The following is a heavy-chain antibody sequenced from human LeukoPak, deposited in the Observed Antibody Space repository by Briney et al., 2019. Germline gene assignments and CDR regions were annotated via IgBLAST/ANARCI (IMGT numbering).Heavy chain of an antibody. CDR2: ISGSGGST. Sequence: PGGSLRLSCAASGFTFSSYAMSWVRQAPGKGLEWVSAISGSGGSTYYADSVKGRFTISRDNSKNTLYLQMNSLRAEDTAVYYCAKGGESIAVAGTGAVYYGMDVWGHGTTVTVSS. CDR1: GFTFSSYA. V-gene: IGHV3-23*01. J-gene: IGHJ6*02. CDR3: AKGGESIAVAGTGAVYYGMDV. D-gene: IGHD6-19*01.